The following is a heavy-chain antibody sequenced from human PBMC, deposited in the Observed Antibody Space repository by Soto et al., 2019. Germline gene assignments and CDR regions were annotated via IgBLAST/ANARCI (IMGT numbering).Heavy chain of an antibody. J-gene: IGHJ3*01. Sequence: PGGSLRLSCAASGFTFSRYAMSWVRQAPGEGLEWVSVVSGSGSITYYADSVKGRFTISRDNSKNTLYLQMNSLRAEDAAVYYCAKDITVIRGATIDVWGQGTMVTVSS. CDR2: VSGSGSIT. D-gene: IGHD3-10*01. CDR1: GFTFSRYA. CDR3: AKDITVIRGATIDV. V-gene: IGHV3-23*01.